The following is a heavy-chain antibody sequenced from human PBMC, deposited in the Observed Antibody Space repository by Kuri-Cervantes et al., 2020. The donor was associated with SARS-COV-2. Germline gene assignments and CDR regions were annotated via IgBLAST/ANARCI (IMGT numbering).Heavy chain of an antibody. CDR2: ISAYNGNT. V-gene: IGHV1-18*01. J-gene: IGHJ6*02. D-gene: IGHD2-2*03. CDR1: GYTFTSYG. CDR3: ARGGVGYCSSTSCLFYYGMDV. Sequence: ASVKVSCKASGYTFTSYGISWVRQAPGQGLEWMGWISAYNGNTNYAQKLQGRVTMTTDTSTSTAYMELRSLRSDDTAVYYCARGGVGYCSSTSCLFYYGMDVWGQGTMVTVSS.